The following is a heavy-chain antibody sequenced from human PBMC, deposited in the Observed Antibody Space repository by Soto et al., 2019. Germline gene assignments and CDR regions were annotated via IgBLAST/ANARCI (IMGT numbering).Heavy chain of an antibody. V-gene: IGHV1-46*01. Sequence: SVKVSYKASCYTFTSYYMHWVRQAPVQGLEWMGIINPSVGSTSYAQKFQGRVTMTRDTSKSTVYMELSSLRSEDTDVYYCARDFTGEEGYWGQGTLVTVYS. D-gene: IGHD3-10*01. CDR1: CYTFTSYY. CDR2: INPSVGST. J-gene: IGHJ4*02. CDR3: ARDFTGEEGY.